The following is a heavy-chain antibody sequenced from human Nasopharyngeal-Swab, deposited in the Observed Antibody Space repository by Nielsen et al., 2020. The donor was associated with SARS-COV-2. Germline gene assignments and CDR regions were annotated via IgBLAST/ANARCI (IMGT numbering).Heavy chain of an antibody. CDR1: GGTFSSYA. D-gene: IGHD3-16*02. V-gene: IGHV1-69*04. J-gene: IGHJ4*02. CDR2: IIPILGIA. CDR3: ARDLEQTYYDYVWGSYRPFDY. Sequence: SVKVSCKASGGTFSSYAISWVRQAPGQGLEWMGRIIPILGIANYAQKLQGRVTMTTDTSTSTAYMELRSLRSDDTAVYYCARDLEQTYYDYVWGSYRPFDYWGQGTLVTVSS.